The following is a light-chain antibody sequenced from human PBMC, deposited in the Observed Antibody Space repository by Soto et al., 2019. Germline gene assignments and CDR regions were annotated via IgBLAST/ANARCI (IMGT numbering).Light chain of an antibody. CDR2: DAS. V-gene: IGKV3-11*01. J-gene: IGKJ2*01. CDR1: QSVSSY. CDR3: QPRSNWPPYT. Sequence: EIVLTQSPATLSLSPGERATLSCRASQSVSSYLAWYQQKPGQAPRLLIYDASNRATGIPARFSGSGSGTDFTLTISSPEPEDFAVSYCQPRSNWPPYTFGQGTKLEIK.